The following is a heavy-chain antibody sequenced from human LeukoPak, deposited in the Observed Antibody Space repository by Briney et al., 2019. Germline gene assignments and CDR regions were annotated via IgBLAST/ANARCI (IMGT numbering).Heavy chain of an antibody. CDR1: GYTFNNYY. CDR3: AREFRFGSSKYYFDY. Sequence: ASVKVSYTASGYTFNNYYTHWVRQAPGQGMEGMGLINPSGGSTNYAQKFQGRVTMTRDTSTSTVYMELSSLRSEDTAVYYCAREFRFGSSKYYFDYWGQGTLVTVSS. J-gene: IGHJ4*02. D-gene: IGHD6-6*01. CDR2: INPSGGST. V-gene: IGHV1-46*02.